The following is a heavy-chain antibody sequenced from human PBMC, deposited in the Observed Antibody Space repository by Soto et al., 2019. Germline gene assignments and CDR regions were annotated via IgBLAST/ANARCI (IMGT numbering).Heavy chain of an antibody. Sequence: QVQLQQWGAGLLKPSETLSLTCAIYGGSFSGYYWSWIRQPPGKGLEWIGEINHSGSTNYNPSLKSRVTISVDTSKNQFSLRLSSVTAADTAVYYCAREVGGYDAFDIWGLGTMVTVSS. V-gene: IGHV4-34*01. CDR2: INHSGST. J-gene: IGHJ3*02. CDR1: GGSFSGYY. CDR3: AREVGGYDAFDI. D-gene: IGHD5-12*01.